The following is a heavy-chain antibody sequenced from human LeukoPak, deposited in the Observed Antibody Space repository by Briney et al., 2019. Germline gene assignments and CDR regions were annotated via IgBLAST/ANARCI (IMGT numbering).Heavy chain of an antibody. CDR2: ISSSGSTI. CDR3: ARGPALYCTSSSCLDGVD. CDR1: GFTFSSYE. V-gene: IGHV3-48*03. Sequence: EGSLRLSCAASGFTFSSYEMNWVRQAPGKGLEWVSYISSSGSTIYYADSVKGRFTISRDNAKDSLFLQMRSLRDEDTAVYYCARGPALYCTSSSCLDGVDWGQGTLVSVSS. J-gene: IGHJ4*02. D-gene: IGHD2-2*01.